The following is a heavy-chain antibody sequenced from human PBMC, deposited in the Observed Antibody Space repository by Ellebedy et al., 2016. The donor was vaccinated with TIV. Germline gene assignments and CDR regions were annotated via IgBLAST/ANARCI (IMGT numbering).Heavy chain of an antibody. CDR3: SKDPYHYGSGTHAYFDY. D-gene: IGHD3-10*01. CDR2: LRYDGSNK. CDR1: GFTFSRYG. J-gene: IGHJ4*02. Sequence: PGGSLRLSCVASGFTFSRYGMHWVRQAPGKGLEWVAGLRYDGSNKYYADSVRGRFTMSRDNSKTTWYLQMNSLRADYTALYYWSKDPYHYGSGTHAYFDYWGQGTLVTFSS. V-gene: IGHV3-30*02.